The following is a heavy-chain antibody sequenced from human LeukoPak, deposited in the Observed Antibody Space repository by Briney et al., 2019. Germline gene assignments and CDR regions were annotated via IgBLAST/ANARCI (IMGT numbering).Heavy chain of an antibody. V-gene: IGHV5-51*01. CDR2: IYPGDSDT. CDR1: GYSFTTYW. Sequence: RTGESLKISCKGSGYSFTTYWIGWVRQMPGKGLEWMGIIYPGDSDTRYSPSFQGQVTISADKSISTAYLQWSSLKASDTAMYYCARRVGGRIQLWLSGWFDPWGQGTLVTVSS. J-gene: IGHJ5*02. D-gene: IGHD5-18*01. CDR3: ARRVGGRIQLWLSGWFDP.